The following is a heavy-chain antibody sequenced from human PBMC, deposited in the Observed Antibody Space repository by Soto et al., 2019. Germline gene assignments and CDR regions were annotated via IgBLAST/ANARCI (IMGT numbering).Heavy chain of an antibody. J-gene: IGHJ3*02. CDR1: GFSLSNARMG. CDR3: ARTGSSWYDAFDI. Sequence: QVTLKESGPVLVTPTETLTLTCTVSGFSLSNARMGVSWIRQPQGKALEWLAHIFSNDEKSYSTSLKSRLTISKDTSKSQVVLTMTNMDPVDTATYYCARTGSSWYDAFDIWGQGTMVTVSS. CDR2: IFSNDEK. D-gene: IGHD6-13*01. V-gene: IGHV2-26*01.